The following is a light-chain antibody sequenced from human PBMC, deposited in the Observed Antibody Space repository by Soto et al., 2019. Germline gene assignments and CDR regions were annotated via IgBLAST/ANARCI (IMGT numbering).Light chain of an antibody. V-gene: IGLV2-14*01. CDR1: SSDVGGYNY. Sequence: QSALTQPASVSGSPEQSTTISCTGTSSDVGGYNYVSWYQQHPGKAPKLMIYEVSNRPSGVSNRFSGSKSGNTASLTISGLQAEDEADYYCSSFTSSSTFVFGTGTKVTVL. CDR3: SSFTSSSTFV. CDR2: EVS. J-gene: IGLJ1*01.